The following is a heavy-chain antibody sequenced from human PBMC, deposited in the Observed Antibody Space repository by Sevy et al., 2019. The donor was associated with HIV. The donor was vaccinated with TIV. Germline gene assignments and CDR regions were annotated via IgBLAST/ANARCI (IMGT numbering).Heavy chain of an antibody. J-gene: IGHJ4*02. CDR2: LSFGCGKI. Sequence: GGSLRLSCAASGFAFYDYSMSWIRQAPGKGLEWVATLSFGCGKINYADSVKGRFTISRANSKNSFYLQMDNLRVDDTALYYCAREGCTRPHDYWGQGTRVTVSS. CDR1: GFAFYDYS. D-gene: IGHD2-8*01. V-gene: IGHV3-23*01. CDR3: AREGCTRPHDY.